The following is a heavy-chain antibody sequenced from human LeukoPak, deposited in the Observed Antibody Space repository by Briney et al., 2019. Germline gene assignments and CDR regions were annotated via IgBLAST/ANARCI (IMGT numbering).Heavy chain of an antibody. V-gene: IGHV3-23*01. D-gene: IGHD3-3*01. J-gene: IGHJ5*02. CDR3: AKDQTYDFWSGSPVWSDP. CDR1: GFTFSSYA. Sequence: GGSLRLSCAASGFTFSSYAMSWVRQAPGKGLEWVSAISGSGGSTYYADSVKGRFTISRDNSKNTLYLQMNSLRAEDTAVYYCAKDQTYDFWSGSPVWSDPWGQGTLVTVSS. CDR2: ISGSGGST.